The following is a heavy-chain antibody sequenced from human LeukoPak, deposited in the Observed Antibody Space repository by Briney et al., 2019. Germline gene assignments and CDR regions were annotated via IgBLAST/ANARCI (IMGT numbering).Heavy chain of an antibody. CDR2: IYYSGST. CDR1: SGSISSGGYY. Sequence: SQTLSLTCTVSSGSISSGGYYWSWLRQHPGKGLEWIGNIYYSGSTYYNPSLKSRVTISVDTSKNQFSLKLSSVTAADTAVYYCARTVTTFDYWGQGTLVTVSS. D-gene: IGHD4-17*01. V-gene: IGHV4-31*03. J-gene: IGHJ4*02. CDR3: ARTVTTFDY.